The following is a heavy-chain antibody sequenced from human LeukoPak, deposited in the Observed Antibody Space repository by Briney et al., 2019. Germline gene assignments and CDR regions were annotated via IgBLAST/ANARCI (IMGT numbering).Heavy chain of an antibody. CDR1: GGTFSSYA. CDR3: AVTVTTKNYYYYYYMDV. D-gene: IGHD4-17*01. V-gene: IGHV1-69*05. CDR2: IIPIFGTA. J-gene: IGHJ6*03. Sequence: SVKVSCKASGGTFSSYAISWVRQAPGQGREWMGRIIPIFGTANYAQKFQGRVTITTDESTSTAYMELSSLRSEDTAVYYCAVTVTTKNYYYYYYMDVWGKGTTVTVSS.